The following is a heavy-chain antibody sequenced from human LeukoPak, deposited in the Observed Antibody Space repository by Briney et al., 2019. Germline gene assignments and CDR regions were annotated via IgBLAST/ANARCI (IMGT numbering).Heavy chain of an antibody. CDR3: AKSTYWSNPYYFDS. D-gene: IGHD2-2*01. CDR2: ISGSGGST. Sequence: GGSLRLSCAAPGFTFSNYAMTWVRQAPGKGLEWVSTISGSGGSTYYADSVKGRFTISRDNSDNTLFLQMNSLRAEDTAVYYCAKSTYWSNPYYFDSWGQGTLVTVSS. J-gene: IGHJ4*02. CDR1: GFTFSNYA. V-gene: IGHV3-23*01.